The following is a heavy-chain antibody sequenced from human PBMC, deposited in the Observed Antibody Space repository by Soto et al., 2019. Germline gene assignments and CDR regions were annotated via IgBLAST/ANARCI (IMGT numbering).Heavy chain of an antibody. D-gene: IGHD1-26*01. J-gene: IGHJ4*02. Sequence: QVQLVQSGAEVKKPGSSVKVSCKASGGTFSSYAISWVRQAPGQGLERMGGIIPIFGTANYAQKFQGRVTITADESTSTAYMELSSLRSEDTAVYYCARHREPLGGNVADVEFDYWGQGTLVTVSS. CDR3: ARHREPLGGNVADVEFDY. V-gene: IGHV1-69*12. CDR1: GGTFSSYA. CDR2: IIPIFGTA.